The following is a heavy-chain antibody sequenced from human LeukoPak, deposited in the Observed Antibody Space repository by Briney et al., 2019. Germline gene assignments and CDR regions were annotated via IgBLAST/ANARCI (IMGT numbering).Heavy chain of an antibody. D-gene: IGHD1-26*01. CDR3: ARDGTSADDY. CDR1: GYTFSNFG. V-gene: IGHV1-18*01. CDR2: ISGNNDNP. J-gene: IGHJ4*02. Sequence: ASVTVSCTTSGYTFSNFGINWVRQAPGQGLEWMGWISGNNDNPNYVQKFQGRFTVTTDSSTSTAYMELRNLTFDDTAVYYCARDGTSADDYWGQGTLVTVSS.